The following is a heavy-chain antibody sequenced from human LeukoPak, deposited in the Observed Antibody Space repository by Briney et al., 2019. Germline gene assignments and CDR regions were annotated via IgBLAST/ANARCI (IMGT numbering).Heavy chain of an antibody. CDR3: ASDFFGVAKAAFDY. J-gene: IGHJ4*02. CDR1: GYTFTGYY. Sequence: ASVKVSCKASGYTFTGYYMHWVRQAPGQGLEWMGWINPNSGGTNYAQKFQGRVTMTRDTSISTAYMELSRLRSDDTAVYYCASDFFGVAKAAFDYWGQGTLVTVSS. CDR2: INPNSGGT. V-gene: IGHV1-2*02. D-gene: IGHD3-3*01.